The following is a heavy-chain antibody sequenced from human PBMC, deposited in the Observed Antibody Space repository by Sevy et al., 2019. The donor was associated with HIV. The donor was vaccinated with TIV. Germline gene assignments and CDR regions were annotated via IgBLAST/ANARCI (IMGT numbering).Heavy chain of an antibody. CDR3: AGQVGDTVMAIFDY. CDR2: IRSKGNSFAT. Sequence: GGSLRLSCAASGFAFRGSAIHWVRQASGKGLEWIGRIRSKGNSFATDYVPSVNARFTISRDDSKKTAYLEMSSLKIDDTAVYYCAGQVGDTVMAIFDYWGQGTLVTVSS. CDR1: GFAFRGSA. D-gene: IGHD1-26*01. J-gene: IGHJ4*02. V-gene: IGHV3-73*01.